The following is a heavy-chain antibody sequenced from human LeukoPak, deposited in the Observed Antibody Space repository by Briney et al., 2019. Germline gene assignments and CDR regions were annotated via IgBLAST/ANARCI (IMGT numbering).Heavy chain of an antibody. CDR2: ISSSGSTI. D-gene: IGHD6-13*01. J-gene: IGHJ4*02. Sequence: LSLTCTVSGGSISSSSYYWGWIRQAPGKGLEWVSYISSSGSTIYYADSVKGRFTISRDNAKNSLYLQMNSLRAEDTAVYYCTRDRSDDGRWYVGSHWGQGTLVTVSS. V-gene: IGHV3-11*01. CDR1: GGSISSSSYY. CDR3: TRDRSDDGRWYVGSH.